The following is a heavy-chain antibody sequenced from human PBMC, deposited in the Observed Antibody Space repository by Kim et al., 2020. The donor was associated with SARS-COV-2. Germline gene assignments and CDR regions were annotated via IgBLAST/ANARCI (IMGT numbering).Heavy chain of an antibody. CDR1: GGSFSGYY. D-gene: IGHD2-2*02. V-gene: IGHV4-34*01. CDR2: INHSGST. J-gene: IGHJ3*02. Sequence: SETLSLTCAVYGGSFSGYYWSWIRQPPGKGLEWIGEINHSGSTNYNPSLKSRVTISVDTSKNQFSLKLSSVTAADTAVYYCARRGGVVVPAAISAFDIWGQGTMVTVSS. CDR3: ARRGGVVVPAAISAFDI.